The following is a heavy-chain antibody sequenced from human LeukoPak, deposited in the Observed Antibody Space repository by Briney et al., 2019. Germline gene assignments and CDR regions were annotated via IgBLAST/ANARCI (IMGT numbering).Heavy chain of an antibody. CDR3: ARDEYDNYYFDS. Sequence: PGGSLRLSCAASGFTFSSYSMNWVRQAPGKGLEWVSSISSSSSYIYYADSVKGRFTISRDNAKNSLYLQMNSLRAEDTAVYYCARDEYDNYYFDSWGQGTLVTVSS. CDR2: ISSSSSYI. CDR1: GFTFSSYS. V-gene: IGHV3-21*01. D-gene: IGHD3-22*01. J-gene: IGHJ4*02.